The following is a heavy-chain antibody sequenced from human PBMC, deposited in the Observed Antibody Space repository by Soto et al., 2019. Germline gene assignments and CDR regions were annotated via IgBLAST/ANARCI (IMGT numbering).Heavy chain of an antibody. CDR3: AGDAGNRRSVRGYYDMVV. Sequence: QVQLVQSGAEVKKPGSSVKVSCKASGGTFSSYTTSWVRQAPGQGREWLARTNPILAIANYAEKLHGRVTITADRSTSSACMELSSLRSEDTAVYFCAGDAGNRRSVRGYYDMVVWGKGPAVSVSS. J-gene: IGHJ6*03. V-gene: IGHV1-69*08. CDR1: GGTFSSYT. CDR2: TNPILAIA.